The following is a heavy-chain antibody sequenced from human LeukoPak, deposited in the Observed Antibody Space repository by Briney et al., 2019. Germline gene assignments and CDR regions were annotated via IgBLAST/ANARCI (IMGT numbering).Heavy chain of an antibody. CDR1: GGTFSSYA. D-gene: IGHD3-22*01. V-gene: IGHV1-69*13. CDR3: ARVDYYDSSGYYYDY. J-gene: IGHJ4*02. CDR2: IIPIFGTA. Sequence: ASVKVSCKASGGTFSSYAISWVRQAPGQGLEWMGGIIPIFGTANYAQKFQGRVTITADESTGTAYMELSSLRSEDTAVYYCARVDYYDSSGYYYDYWGQGTLVTVSS.